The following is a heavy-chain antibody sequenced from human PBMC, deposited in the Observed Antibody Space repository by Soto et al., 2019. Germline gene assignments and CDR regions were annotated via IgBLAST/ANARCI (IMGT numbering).Heavy chain of an antibody. V-gene: IGHV4-34*01. CDR2: INHSGST. CDR3: ARGGGYRYYYYYGMDV. D-gene: IGHD1-26*01. Sequence: ASETLSLTCAVYGGSFSGYYWSWIRRPPGKGLEWIGEINHSGSTNYNPSLKSRVTISVDTSKNQFSLKLSSVTAADTAVYYCARGGGYRYYYYYGMDVWGQGTTVTVSS. J-gene: IGHJ6*02. CDR1: GGSFSGYY.